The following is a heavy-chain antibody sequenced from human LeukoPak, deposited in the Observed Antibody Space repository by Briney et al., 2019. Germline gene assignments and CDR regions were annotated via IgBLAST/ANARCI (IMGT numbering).Heavy chain of an antibody. V-gene: IGHV4-59*01. CDR1: GVPISNYY. Sequence: SETLSLTCTASGVPISNYYWNWIRQSPGKGLEWIGYVYYSGSTDYNPSLENRVTISVDTSRNQFSLELASVTAADTAMYYCARGGVVGTMLRGINWFDPWGQGTLVAVSS. CDR2: VYYSGST. D-gene: IGHD3-10*01. CDR3: ARGGVVGTMLRGINWFDP. J-gene: IGHJ5*02.